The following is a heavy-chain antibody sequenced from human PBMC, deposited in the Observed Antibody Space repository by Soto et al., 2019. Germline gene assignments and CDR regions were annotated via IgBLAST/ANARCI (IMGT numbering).Heavy chain of an antibody. V-gene: IGHV3-33*01. J-gene: IGHJ4*02. Sequence: QVQLVESGGGVVQPGRSLRLSCAASGFTFSSYGMHWVRQAPGKGLEWVAVIWYDGSNKYYADSVKGRFTISRDNSKNTLYLQMNILRAEDTAVYYCASGSSNLVDLDYWGQGTLVTVSS. CDR2: IWYDGSNK. D-gene: IGHD6-13*01. CDR3: ASGSSNLVDLDY. CDR1: GFTFSSYG.